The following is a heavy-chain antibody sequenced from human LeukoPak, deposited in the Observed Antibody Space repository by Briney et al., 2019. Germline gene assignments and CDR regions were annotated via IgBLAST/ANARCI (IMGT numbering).Heavy chain of an antibody. D-gene: IGHD3-10*01. CDR2: IYYSGST. J-gene: IGHJ5*02. CDR1: GGSISSYY. V-gene: IGHV4-59*12. Sequence: SETLSLTCTVSGGSISSYYWSWIRQPPGKGLEWIVYIYYSGSTNYNPSLKSRVTISVDTSKNQFSLKLRSVTDADTAVYYCARDSGTTGEVKFDPWGQGTLVTVSS. CDR3: ARDSGTTGEVKFDP.